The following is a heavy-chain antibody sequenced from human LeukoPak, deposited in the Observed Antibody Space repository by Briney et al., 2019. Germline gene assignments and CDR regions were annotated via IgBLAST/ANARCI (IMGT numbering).Heavy chain of an antibody. V-gene: IGHV3-23*01. CDR1: GFTFSSYA. CDR2: ISGSGGGT. J-gene: IGHJ4*02. D-gene: IGHD3-9*01. Sequence: GGSLRLSCAASGFTFSSYAMSWVRQAPGKGLEWVSAISGSGGGTYYADSVKGRFTISRDNSKNTLYLQMNSLRAEDTAVYYCATHLYYDILTGVEDYWGQGTLVTVSS. CDR3: ATHLYYDILTGVEDY.